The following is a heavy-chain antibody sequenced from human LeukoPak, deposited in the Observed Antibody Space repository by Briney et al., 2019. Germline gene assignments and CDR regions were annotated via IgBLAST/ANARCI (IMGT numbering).Heavy chain of an antibody. CDR1: GDSLSGHY. CDR2: GSDSGGT. J-gene: IGHJ5*02. CDR3: AKNGQSGFSFDP. V-gene: IGHV4-34*01. Sequence: SETLSLTCAVYGDSLSGHYWSWIRQSPGKGREWIGEGSDSGGTKFNPSLKSRVSISADMSKNQFSLKLTSVTAADTAVYHCAKNGQSGFSFDPWGQGTLVTVSS. D-gene: IGHD1-26*01.